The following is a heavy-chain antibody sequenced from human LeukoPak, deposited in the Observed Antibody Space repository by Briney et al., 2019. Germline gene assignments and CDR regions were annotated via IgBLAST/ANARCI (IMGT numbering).Heavy chain of an antibody. CDR2: IYHSGST. V-gene: IGHV4-30-2*01. CDR3: ARDPYSTNWFDP. D-gene: IGHD6-13*01. Sequence: IPSQTLSLTCAVSGGSISSGGYSWRWIRQPPGKGLEWIGYIYHSGSTYYNPSLKSRVTISVDTSKNQFSLKLSSVTAADTAVYYCARDPYSTNWFDPWGQGTLVTVSS. J-gene: IGHJ5*02. CDR1: GGSISSGGYS.